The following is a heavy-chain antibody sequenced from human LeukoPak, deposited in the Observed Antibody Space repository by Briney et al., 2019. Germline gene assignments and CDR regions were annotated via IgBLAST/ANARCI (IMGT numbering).Heavy chain of an antibody. J-gene: IGHJ4*02. Sequence: GGSLRLSCVASGFTFSSYAMHWVRQAPGRGLEWVAVIWYDGTNKYYADSVKGRASISRDNSKNTLYLQMNSLRVEDTALYYCVRSVGATHPGDYWGQGTLVTVSS. V-gene: IGHV3-33*01. CDR2: IWYDGTNK. CDR3: VRSVGATHPGDY. D-gene: IGHD1-26*01. CDR1: GFTFSSYA.